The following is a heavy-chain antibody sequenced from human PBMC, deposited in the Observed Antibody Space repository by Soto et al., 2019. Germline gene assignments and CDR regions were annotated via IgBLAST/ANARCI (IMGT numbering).Heavy chain of an antibody. CDR2: ISSSGGTT. V-gene: IGHV3-23*01. CDR3: AKVASGHWFFDL. D-gene: IGHD5-12*01. J-gene: IGHJ2*01. Sequence: EVQLLESGGGLVQPGGSLRLSCAASGFTFSSYAMSWVRQAPGKGLEWVSGISSSGGTTYYADSVKGRFTISRDNSRNTLYLQMNSLRADDTALYYCAKVASGHWFFDLWGRGTLVTVSS. CDR1: GFTFSSYA.